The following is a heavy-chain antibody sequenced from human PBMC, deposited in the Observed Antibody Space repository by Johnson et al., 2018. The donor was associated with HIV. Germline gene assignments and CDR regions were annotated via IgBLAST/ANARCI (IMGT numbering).Heavy chain of an antibody. V-gene: IGHV3-7*01. CDR2: INHDGSAI. J-gene: IGHJ3*01. CDR1: GFTFSHNW. CDR3: GGRGDGHQTGAFAF. Sequence: VHLVESGGDLVQPGGSLRLSCIGSGFTFSHNWMSWVRQAPGKGPEWVANINHDGSAIHYVDSVKGRFTISRDNAKRSLCLQMNSLRVGDTAVAFCGGRGDGHQTGAFAFWGHGTTVTVSS. D-gene: IGHD5-24*01.